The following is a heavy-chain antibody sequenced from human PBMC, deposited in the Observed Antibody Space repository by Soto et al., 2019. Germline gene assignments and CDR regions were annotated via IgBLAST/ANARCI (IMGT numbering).Heavy chain of an antibody. Sequence: QVQLVQSGAEVKKPGASVKVSCKASGYTFTSYGISWVRQAPGQGLEWMGWISAYNGNTKYAQKLQGRVTMTTDTATSTAYMERRSPRCGDTAVYYCASGLAVALIDYWGQGTLVTVSS. D-gene: IGHD6-19*01. CDR3: ASGLAVALIDY. J-gene: IGHJ4*02. CDR2: ISAYNGNT. V-gene: IGHV1-18*01. CDR1: GYTFTSYG.